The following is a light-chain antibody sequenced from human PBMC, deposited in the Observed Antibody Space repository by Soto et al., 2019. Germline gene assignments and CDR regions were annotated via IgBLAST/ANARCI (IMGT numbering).Light chain of an antibody. Sequence: DIQLTQSPSFLSASVGDRVTITCRASQGISTYLAWYQQKPGKAPKLLIYAASPLQSGVPSRFSGSGSGTEFTLTISSLQPEDFATYYCQQLNNYQFTVGPGNKVEI. CDR1: QGISTY. CDR3: QQLNNYQFT. CDR2: AAS. V-gene: IGKV1-9*01. J-gene: IGKJ3*01.